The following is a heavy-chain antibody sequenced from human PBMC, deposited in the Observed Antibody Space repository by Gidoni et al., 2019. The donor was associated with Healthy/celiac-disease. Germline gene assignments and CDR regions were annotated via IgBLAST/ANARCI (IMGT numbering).Heavy chain of an antibody. CDR1: GCSISSYY. CDR2: IYYSGST. Sequence: QVQLQESGPGLVKPSETLSLTCTVSGCSISSYYWSWIRQPPGKGLEWIGYIYYSGSTNYNPSLKNRVTISVDTSKNQFSLKLSSVTAADTAVYYCARGASGSYSLVRAGGYFDYWGQGTLVTVSS. J-gene: IGHJ4*02. V-gene: IGHV4-59*01. D-gene: IGHD1-26*01. CDR3: ARGASGSYSLVRAGGYFDY.